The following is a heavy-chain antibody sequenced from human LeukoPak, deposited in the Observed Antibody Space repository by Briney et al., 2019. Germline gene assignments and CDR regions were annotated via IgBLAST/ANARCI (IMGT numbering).Heavy chain of an antibody. D-gene: IGHD2-2*01. CDR2: INHSGST. V-gene: IGHV4-34*01. CDR1: SGSFSGYY. J-gene: IGHJ6*02. Sequence: TSETLSLTRALYSGSFSGYYSSWIRQPPGKGLGWIGEINHSGSTNYNPPLKSRVTISVDTSKHPFSLKLSSVTAADTAVYYCARGFVQHCSSTSCLYYYYYGMEVWGQGTTVTVSS. CDR3: ARGFVQHCSSTSCLYYYYYGMEV.